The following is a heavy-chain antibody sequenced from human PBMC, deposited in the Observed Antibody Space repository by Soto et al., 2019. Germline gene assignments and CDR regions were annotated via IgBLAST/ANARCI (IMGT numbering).Heavy chain of an antibody. CDR3: ARRSCSTISCYLPFDY. D-gene: IGHD2-2*01. Sequence: GGSLRLSCAASGFTFDNYAMHWVRQAPGKGLEWVSGISWNSNTIAYADSVKGRFTISRDNAKNSLYLQMNSLRAEDTAVYYCARRSCSTISCYLPFDYWGQGTLVTVSS. J-gene: IGHJ4*02. CDR2: ISWNSNTI. V-gene: IGHV3-9*01. CDR1: GFTFDNYA.